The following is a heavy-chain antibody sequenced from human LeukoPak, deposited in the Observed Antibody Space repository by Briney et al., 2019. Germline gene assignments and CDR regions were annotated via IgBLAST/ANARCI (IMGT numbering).Heavy chain of an antibody. D-gene: IGHD2-2*02. CDR2: IYYSGST. J-gene: IGHJ4*02. CDR3: ARASTRFRVVLKTALPLYDY. V-gene: IGHV4-59*01. CDR1: GGSISSYY. Sequence: SETLSLTCTVSGGSISSYYWSWIRQPPGKGLEWIGYIYYSGSTNYNPSLKSRVTISVDTSKNQFSLKLSSVTAADTAVYYCARASTRFRVVLKTALPLYDYWGQGTLVTVSS.